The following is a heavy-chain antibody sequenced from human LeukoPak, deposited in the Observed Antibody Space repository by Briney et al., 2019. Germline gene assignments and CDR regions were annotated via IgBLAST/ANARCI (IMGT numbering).Heavy chain of an antibody. V-gene: IGHV1-3*01. CDR3: ARGRGAEAGTGVDWFDP. CDR2: INAGNGNT. Sequence: ASVKVSCKASGYTFTSYAMHWVRQAPGQRLEWMGWINAGNGNTKYSQKFQGRVTITRDTSASTAYMELSSLRSEDTAVYYCARGRGAEAGTGVDWFDPWGQGTLVTVSS. CDR1: GYTFTSYA. D-gene: IGHD6-19*01. J-gene: IGHJ5*02.